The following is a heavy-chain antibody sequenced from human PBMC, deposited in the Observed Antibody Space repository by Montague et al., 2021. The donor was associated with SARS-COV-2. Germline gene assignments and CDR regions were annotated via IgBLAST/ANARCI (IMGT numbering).Heavy chain of an antibody. Sequence: SETLSLTCTVSGGSISSSSYYWGWIRQPPGKGLEWIGSIYYSGSTYYNPSLKSRVTISVDTPKNQFSLKLSSVTAADTAVYYCAGRSSTMVRGVVDYYGMDVWGQGTTVTVSS. CDR1: GGSISSSSYY. CDR3: AGRSSTMVRGVVDYYGMDV. V-gene: IGHV4-39*01. J-gene: IGHJ6*02. CDR2: IYYSGST. D-gene: IGHD3-10*01.